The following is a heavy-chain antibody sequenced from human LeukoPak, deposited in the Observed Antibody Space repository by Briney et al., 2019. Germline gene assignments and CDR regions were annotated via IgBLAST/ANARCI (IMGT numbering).Heavy chain of an antibody. J-gene: IGHJ4*02. CDR2: IYYSGST. CDR1: GGSISSYY. V-gene: IGHV4-59*12. D-gene: IGHD2-15*01. CDR3: AREYCSGGSCSLDY. Sequence: SETLSLTCTVSGGSISSYYWSWIRQPPGKGLEWIGNIYYSGSTNYNPSLKSRVTISVDTSKNQFSLKLSSVTAADTAVYYCAREYCSGGSCSLDYWGQGTLVTVSS.